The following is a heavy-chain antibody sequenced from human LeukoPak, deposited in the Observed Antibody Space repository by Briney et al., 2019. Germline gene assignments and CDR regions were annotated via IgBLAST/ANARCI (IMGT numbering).Heavy chain of an antibody. CDR1: GFTVSSYS. D-gene: IGHD3-16*01. CDR2: IGGGGTL. CDR3: ARRRYDWGGDFAN. J-gene: IGHJ4*02. Sequence: PGGSLSLSCAASGFTVSSYSMGWVRRAPGKGLEWVSAIGGGGTLYYADSVKGRFSISRDISKNTLLLQMNSLRAEDTAVYYCARRRYDWGGDFANWGQGTLVTVSS. V-gene: IGHV3-23*01.